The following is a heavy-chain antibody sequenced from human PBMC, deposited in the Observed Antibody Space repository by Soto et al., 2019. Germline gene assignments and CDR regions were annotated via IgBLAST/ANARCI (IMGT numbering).Heavy chain of an antibody. CDR3: ARGGASVGATTYWFDP. CDR1: GFTFSSYS. J-gene: IGHJ5*02. Sequence: GGSLRLSCAASGFTFSSYSMNWVRQAPGKGLEWVSYISSSSSTIYYADSVKGRFTISRDNAKNSLYLQMNSLRDEDTAVYYCARGGASVGATTYWFDPWGQGTLVTVSS. CDR2: ISSSSSTI. V-gene: IGHV3-48*02. D-gene: IGHD1-26*01.